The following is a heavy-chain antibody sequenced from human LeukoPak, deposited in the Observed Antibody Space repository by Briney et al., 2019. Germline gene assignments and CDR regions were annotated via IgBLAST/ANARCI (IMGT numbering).Heavy chain of an antibody. Sequence: GGSLRLSCAASGFTFSSYWMSWVRQAPGKGLEWVAKIKQDGSEKYYGDSVKGRFTISRDNAKNSLYPQMNSLKTEDTAVYYCASGSASLHIDAFDIWGQGAVVTVSS. V-gene: IGHV3-7*03. D-gene: IGHD1-26*01. CDR1: GFTFSSYW. CDR3: ASGSASLHIDAFDI. J-gene: IGHJ3*02. CDR2: IKQDGSEK.